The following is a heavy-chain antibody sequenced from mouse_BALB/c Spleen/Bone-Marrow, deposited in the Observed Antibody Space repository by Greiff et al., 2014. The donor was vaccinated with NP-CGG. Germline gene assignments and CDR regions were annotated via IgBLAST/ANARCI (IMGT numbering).Heavy chain of an antibody. CDR2: INPSSNYT. V-gene: IGHV1-4*01. CDR3: ARSMIIYFAMDY. J-gene: IGHJ4*01. CDR1: GYTFTSYT. Sequence: QVQLQQPGAELARPGASLKMSCRTSGYTFTSYTVRWIKQRPGQGLEWIGYINPSSNYTNYNQKFKDKATLTADKSSNTAYMQLSSLTSEDSAVYYCARSMIIYFAMDYWGQGTSVTVSS. D-gene: IGHD2-3*01.